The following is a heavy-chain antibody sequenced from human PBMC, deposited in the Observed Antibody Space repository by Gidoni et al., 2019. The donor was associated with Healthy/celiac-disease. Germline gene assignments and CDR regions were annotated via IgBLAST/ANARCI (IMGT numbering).Heavy chain of an antibody. D-gene: IGHD3-22*01. J-gene: IGHJ4*02. V-gene: IGHV4-30-2*01. CDR2: IYHSGST. CDR3: ARGGAYYYDSGMDY. CDR1: VGSLSSGGSS. Sequence: QLQLHESGSGLVKPSQTLSLTCAVSVGSLSSGGSSWRWIRQPPGKGLEWIGYIYHSGSTYYNPSLKSRVTISVDRSKNQFSLKLSSVTAADTAVYYCARGGAYYYDSGMDYWGQGTLVTVSS.